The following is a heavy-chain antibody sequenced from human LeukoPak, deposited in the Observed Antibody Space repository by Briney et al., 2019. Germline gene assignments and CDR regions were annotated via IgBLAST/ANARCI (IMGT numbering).Heavy chain of an antibody. CDR1: GFTFSSYS. D-gene: IGHD3-16*02. CDR3: AREGLGLRLGELSSFDY. J-gene: IGHJ4*02. V-gene: IGHV3-21*01. CDR2: ISSSSSYI. Sequence: GGSLRLSCAAFGFTFSSYSMNWVRQAPGKGLEWVSSISSSSSYIYYADSVKGRFTISRDNAKNSLYLQMNSLRAEDTAVYYCAREGLGLRLGELSSFDYWGQGTLVTVSS.